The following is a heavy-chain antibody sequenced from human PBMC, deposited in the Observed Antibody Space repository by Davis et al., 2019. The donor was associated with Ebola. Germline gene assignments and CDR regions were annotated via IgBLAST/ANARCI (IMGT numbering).Heavy chain of an antibody. CDR3: ARGQTYSSSWDHYYYYYGMDV. CDR2: ISGSGGST. J-gene: IGHJ6*02. V-gene: IGHV3-23*01. CDR1: VITFSSYA. Sequence: GESLKISCTDSVITFSSYAMTWVRQAPGKGLEWVSAISGSGGSTYYADSVKGRFTISRDNSKNTLYLQMNSLRAEDTAVYYRARGQTYSSSWDHYYYYYGMDVWGQGTTVTVSS. D-gene: IGHD6-13*01.